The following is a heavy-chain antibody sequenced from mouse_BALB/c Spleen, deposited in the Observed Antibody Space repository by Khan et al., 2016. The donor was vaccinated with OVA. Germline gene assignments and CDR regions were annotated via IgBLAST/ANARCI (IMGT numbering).Heavy chain of an antibody. CDR1: GFSLTTYG. Sequence: QVQLKESGPGLVQPSQSLSITCTVSGFSLTTYGVHWVRQTPGKGLEWLGVIWSGGSTDYNAAFISRLSISKDNSKSQVFFKMNSLQANDTAIYYCARNYDYDEGLAYWGQGTLVTVSA. CDR2: IWSGGST. D-gene: IGHD2-4*01. CDR3: ARNYDYDEGLAY. J-gene: IGHJ3*01. V-gene: IGHV2-2*02.